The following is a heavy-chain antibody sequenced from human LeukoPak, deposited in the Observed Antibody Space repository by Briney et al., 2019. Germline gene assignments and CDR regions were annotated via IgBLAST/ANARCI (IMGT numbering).Heavy chain of an antibody. J-gene: IGHJ4*02. CDR2: IIPILGIA. D-gene: IGHD3-22*01. CDR3: ARGPWDYYDSSGYYDY. V-gene: IGHV1-69*02. CDR1: GGTFSSYT. Sequence: ASVKVSCKASGGTFSSYTISWVRQAPGQGLEWMGRIIPILGIANYAQKFQGRVTITADKSTSTAYMELRSLRSDDTAVYYCARGPWDYYDSSGYYDYWGQGTLVTVSS.